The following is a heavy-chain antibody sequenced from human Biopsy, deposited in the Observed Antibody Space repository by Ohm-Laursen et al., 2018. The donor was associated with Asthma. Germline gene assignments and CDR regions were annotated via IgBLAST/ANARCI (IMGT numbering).Heavy chain of an antibody. Sequence: SDTLSLTCSLSSGSGGYMRSGNYYWGWIRQPPGKGLEWFGSIYYSWTTYYNPSLETRVTVSADTTKNQFSLKLTSVTAADTAVYYCVRGSSSWHHGPFHYYYGLDVWGQGTTATVSS. J-gene: IGHJ6*02. CDR1: SGSGGYMRSGNYY. CDR3: VRGSSSWHHGPFHYYYGLDV. V-gene: IGHV4-39*01. D-gene: IGHD6-13*01. CDR2: IYYSWTT.